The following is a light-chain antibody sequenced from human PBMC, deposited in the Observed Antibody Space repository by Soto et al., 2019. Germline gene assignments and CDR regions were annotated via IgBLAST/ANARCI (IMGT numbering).Light chain of an antibody. V-gene: IGKV3-20*01. CDR2: CAS. J-gene: IGKJ2*01. CDR1: QSVSSSY. Sequence: ESVLTQSPGTLSLSTGERATLSCRASQSVSSSYLAWYRQKPGQAPRLLIYCASSRATGIPDRFSGSGSGTDFTLTISRLEPEDFAVYYCQQYGSSPPYTFGQGTKLEIQ. CDR3: QQYGSSPPYT.